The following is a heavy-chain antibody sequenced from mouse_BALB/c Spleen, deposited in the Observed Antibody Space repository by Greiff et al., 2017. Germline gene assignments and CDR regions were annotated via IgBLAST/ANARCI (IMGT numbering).Heavy chain of an antibody. J-gene: IGHJ4*01. Sequence: VQLKQSGPELVKPGASVKMSCKASGYTFTSYVMHWVKQKPGQGLEWIGYINPYNDGTKYNEKFKGKATLTSDKSSSTAYMELSSLTSEDSAVYYCARDRGSSYLYAMDYWGQGTSVTVSS. CDR2: INPYNDGT. CDR1: GYTFTSYV. D-gene: IGHD1-1*01. CDR3: ARDRGSSYLYAMDY. V-gene: IGHV1-14*01.